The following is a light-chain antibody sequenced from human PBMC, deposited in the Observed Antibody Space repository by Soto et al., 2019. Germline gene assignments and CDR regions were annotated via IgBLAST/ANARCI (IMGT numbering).Light chain of an antibody. J-gene: IGKJ3*01. Sequence: DIQMTQSPSSLSASVGDRVTITCRASQSISSYLNWYQQKPGKAPKLLIYAASSLQSGVPSRFSGSGSGTDFTLIMSSLQPEDFATYYCQPSYSTPFTFGHGTKVDIK. CDR1: QSISSY. V-gene: IGKV1-39*01. CDR2: AAS. CDR3: QPSYSTPFT.